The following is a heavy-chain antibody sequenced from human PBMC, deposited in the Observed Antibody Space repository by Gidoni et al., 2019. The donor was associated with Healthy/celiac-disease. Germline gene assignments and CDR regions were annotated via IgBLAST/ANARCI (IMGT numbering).Heavy chain of an antibody. J-gene: IGHJ5*02. CDR1: GGSISSYY. CDR3: ARDDYYDSSGYYYAGWFDP. D-gene: IGHD3-22*01. V-gene: IGHV4-4*07. Sequence: QVQLQESGPGLVKPSETLSLTCSASGGSISSYYWSWIRQPAGKGLEWIGRIYTSGSTNYNPSLKSRVTMSVDTSKNQFSLKLSSVTAADTAVYYCARDDYYDSSGYYYAGWFDPWGQGTLVTVSS. CDR2: IYTSGST.